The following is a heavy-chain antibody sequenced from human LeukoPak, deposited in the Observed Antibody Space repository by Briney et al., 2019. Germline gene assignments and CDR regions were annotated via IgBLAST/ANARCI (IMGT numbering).Heavy chain of an antibody. CDR2: IWYDGSNK. CDR1: GFTFSSYG. V-gene: IGHV3-33*01. CDR3: ARDTATGYGMDV. Sequence: GGSLRLSCAASGFTFSSYGMHWVRQAPGEGLEWVAVIWYDGSNKYYADSVKGRFTISRDNSKNTLYLQMNSLRAEDTAVYYCARDTATGYGMDVWGQGTTVTVSS. J-gene: IGHJ6*02.